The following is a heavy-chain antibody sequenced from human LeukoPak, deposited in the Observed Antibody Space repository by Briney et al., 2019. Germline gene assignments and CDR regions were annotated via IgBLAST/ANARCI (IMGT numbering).Heavy chain of an antibody. Sequence: GSLRLSCAASGFTFSSYSMNWVRQAPGKGLEWVSSISSSSSYIYYADSVKGRFTISRDNAKNSLYLQTNSPRAEDTAVYYCARASIVVVPAAIQYYYGMDVWGQGTTVTVSS. CDR3: ARASIVVVPAAIQYYYGMDV. CDR1: GFTFSSYS. D-gene: IGHD2-2*02. J-gene: IGHJ6*02. V-gene: IGHV3-21*01. CDR2: ISSSSSYI.